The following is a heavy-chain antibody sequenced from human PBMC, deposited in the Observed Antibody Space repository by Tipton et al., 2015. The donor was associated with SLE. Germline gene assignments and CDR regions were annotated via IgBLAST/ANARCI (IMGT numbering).Heavy chain of an antibody. CDR2: IYHSGST. V-gene: IGHV4-30-2*01. J-gene: IGHJ4*02. CDR1: GGSISSGGYS. D-gene: IGHD1-26*01. CDR3: ARVSGSYRYYFDY. Sequence: TLSLTCAVSGGSISSGGYSWSWIRQPPGKGLEWIGYIYHSGSTNYNPSLKSRVTISVDKSKNQFSLKLSSVTAADTAVYYCARVSGSYRYYFDYWGQGTLVTVSS.